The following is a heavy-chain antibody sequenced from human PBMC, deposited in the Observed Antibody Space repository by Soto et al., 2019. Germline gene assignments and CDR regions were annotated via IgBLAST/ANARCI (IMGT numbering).Heavy chain of an antibody. CDR1: GFTFSNAW. CDR3: TTVYRGYFDWLLQKYEDY. D-gene: IGHD3-9*01. J-gene: IGHJ4*02. V-gene: IGHV3-15*07. CDR2: IKSKTDGGTT. Sequence: GGSLRLSCAASGFTFSNAWMNWVRQAPGKGLEWVGRIKSKTDGGTTDYAAPVKGRFTISRDDSKNTLYLQMNSLKTEDTAVYYCTTVYRGYFDWLLQKYEDYWGQGTLVTVSS.